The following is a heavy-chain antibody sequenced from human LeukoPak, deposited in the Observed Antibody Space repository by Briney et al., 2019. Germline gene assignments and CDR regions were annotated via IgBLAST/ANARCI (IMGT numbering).Heavy chain of an antibody. J-gene: IGHJ3*02. Sequence: GASVKVSCKASGYTFTSYGISWVRQAPGQGLEWMGWISAYNGNTNYAQKLQGRVTMTTDTSTSTAYMELRSLRSDDTAVYYCARDLGYCSSTSCYLDAFDIWGQGTMVTVSS. CDR2: ISAYNGNT. CDR3: ARDLGYCSSTSCYLDAFDI. CDR1: GYTFTSYG. D-gene: IGHD2-2*01. V-gene: IGHV1-18*01.